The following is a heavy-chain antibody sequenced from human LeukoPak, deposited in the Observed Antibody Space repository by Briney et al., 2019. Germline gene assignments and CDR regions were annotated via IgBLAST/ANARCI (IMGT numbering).Heavy chain of an antibody. CDR1: GYSISSGYY. CDR2: IYHSGST. CDR3: ARRALVRTAVTRGGSDYYYGMDV. Sequence: PSETLSLTCTVSGYSISSGYYWGWIRQPPGKGLEWIGSIYHSGSTYYNPSLKSRVTISVDTSKNQFSLKLSSVTAADTAVYYCARRALVRTAVTRGGSDYYYGMDVWGQGTTVTVSS. D-gene: IGHD4-11*01. J-gene: IGHJ6*02. V-gene: IGHV4-38-2*02.